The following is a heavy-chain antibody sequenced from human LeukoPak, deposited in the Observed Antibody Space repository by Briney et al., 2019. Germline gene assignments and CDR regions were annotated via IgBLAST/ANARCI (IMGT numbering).Heavy chain of an antibody. D-gene: IGHD5-18*01. V-gene: IGHV3-23*01. CDR3: ARKGYSYGLDMYYFDY. Sequence: GGSLRLSCAASGFTFSSYAMSWVRQAPGKGLEWVSAISGRGGSTYYADSVKGRFTISRGNSKNTLYLQMNSLRAEDTAVYYCARKGYSYGLDMYYFDYWGQGTLVTVSS. CDR2: ISGRGGST. J-gene: IGHJ4*02. CDR1: GFTFSSYA.